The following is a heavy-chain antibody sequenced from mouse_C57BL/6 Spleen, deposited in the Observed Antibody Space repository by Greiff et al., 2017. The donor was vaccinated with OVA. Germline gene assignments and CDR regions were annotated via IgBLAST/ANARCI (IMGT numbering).Heavy chain of an antibody. D-gene: IGHD2-3*01. J-gene: IGHJ1*03. CDR3: ARSDGFWYFDV. CDR1: GYAFSSYW. CDR2: IYPGDGDT. V-gene: IGHV1-80*01. Sequence: VQLQQSGAELVKPGASVKISCKASGYAFSSYWMNWVKQRPGKGLEWIGQIYPGDGDTNYNGKVKGKATLTADKSSRTAYMQLSSLTSEDSAVYFCARSDGFWYFDVWGTGTTVTVSS.